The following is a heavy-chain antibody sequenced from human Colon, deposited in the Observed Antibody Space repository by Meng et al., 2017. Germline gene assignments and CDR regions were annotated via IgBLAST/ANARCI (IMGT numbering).Heavy chain of an antibody. J-gene: IGHJ4*02. CDR1: GVTFSDYY. CDR2: ISGSGSSV. V-gene: IGHV3-11*01. CDR3: ARGRSRSTH. D-gene: IGHD5-24*01. Sequence: VVLGVSGGGLLKPGGFLRLSCAASGVTFSDYYMTWIRQAPGKGLEWLSYISGSGSSVYYADSVKGRITISRDNAKNSLYLQMNSLRAEDTAVYYCARGRSRSTHWGQGTLVTVSS.